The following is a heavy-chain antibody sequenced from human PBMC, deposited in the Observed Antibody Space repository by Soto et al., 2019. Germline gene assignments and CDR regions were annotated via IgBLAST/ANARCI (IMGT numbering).Heavy chain of an antibody. V-gene: IGHV3-7*05. CDR3: ARTGGSLHFDH. CDR1: GFTFSNYW. CDR2: IKQDGSEK. J-gene: IGHJ4*02. Sequence: GGSLRLSCAGSGFTFSNYWMSWVRQAPGKGLEWVANIKQDGSEKYYGDSVKGRFTISRDNAQNSLYLQMNSLSAEDTAVYYCARTGGSLHFDHWGQGTLVTVSS. D-gene: IGHD2-8*02.